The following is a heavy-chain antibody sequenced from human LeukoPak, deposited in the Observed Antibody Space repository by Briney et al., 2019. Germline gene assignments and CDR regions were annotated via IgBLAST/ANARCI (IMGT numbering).Heavy chain of an antibody. CDR2: ISSNGGST. Sequence: GGSLRLSCSASGFTFSRYGLHWVRQAPGKGLEYVSAISSNGGSTYYADPVKGRFTISRDNSKNTLYLQMSSLRTEDTAVYYCVKDPYGDYCYWGQGTLVTVSS. CDR1: GFTFSRYG. J-gene: IGHJ4*02. D-gene: IGHD4-17*01. CDR3: VKDPYGDYCY. V-gene: IGHV3-64D*09.